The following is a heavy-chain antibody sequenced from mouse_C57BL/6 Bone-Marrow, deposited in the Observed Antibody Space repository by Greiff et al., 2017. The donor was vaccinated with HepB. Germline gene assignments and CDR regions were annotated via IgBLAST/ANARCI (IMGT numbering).Heavy chain of an antibody. CDR1: GIDFSRYW. D-gene: IGHD1-1*01. J-gene: IGHJ1*03. V-gene: IGHV4-1*01. CDR2: INPDSSTI. CDR3: ARPVYGSSYGKYFDV. Sequence: EVKLLESGGGLVQPGGSLKLSCAASGIDFSRYWMSWVRRAPGKGLEWIGEINPDSSTINYAPSLKDKFIISRDNAKNTLYLQMSKVRSEDTALYYCARPVYGSSYGKYFDVWGTGTTVTVSS.